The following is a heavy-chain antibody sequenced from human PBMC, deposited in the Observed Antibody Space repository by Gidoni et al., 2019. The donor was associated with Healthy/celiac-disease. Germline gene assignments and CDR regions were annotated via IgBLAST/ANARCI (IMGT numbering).Heavy chain of an antibody. CDR1: GGTFSSYA. V-gene: IGHV1-69*01. CDR2: IIPIFGKA. CDR3: ASPGADLLEWLFI. D-gene: IGHD3-3*01. J-gene: IGHJ4*02. Sequence: QVHLVQSVAEVKKTGSSVNVSCKASGGTFSSYAISWVRQAPGQGLEWMGGIIPIFGKANYAQKFQGRVTITADESTSTAYMELSSLRSEDTAVYYCASPGADLLEWLFIWGQGTLVTVSS.